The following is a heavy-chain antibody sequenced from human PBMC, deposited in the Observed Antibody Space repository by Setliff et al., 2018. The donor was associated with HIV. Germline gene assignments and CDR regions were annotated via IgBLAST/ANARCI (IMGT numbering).Heavy chain of an antibody. CDR3: ARDKGIAAGEEYFQH. Sequence: ASVKVSCKASGYTFTSYYMHWVRQAPGQGLEWMGIINLSGGSTSYAQKFQGRVTMTRDTSTSTVYMELSSLRSEDTAVYYCARDKGIAAGEEYFQHWGQGTLVTVSS. CDR1: GYTFTSYY. D-gene: IGHD6-13*01. CDR2: INLSGGST. V-gene: IGHV1-46*01. J-gene: IGHJ1*01.